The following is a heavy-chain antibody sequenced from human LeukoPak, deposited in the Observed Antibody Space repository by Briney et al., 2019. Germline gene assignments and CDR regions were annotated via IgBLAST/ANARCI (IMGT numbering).Heavy chain of an antibody. CDR3: ARVPLRMRIYYCYGMDV. V-gene: IGHV3-48*02. J-gene: IGHJ6*02. CDR1: GFTFSSYS. D-gene: IGHD2-8*01. CDR2: ISSSSSTI. Sequence: GGSLRLSCAASGFTFSSYSMNWVRQAPGKGLEWVSYISSSSSTIYYADSVKGRFTISRDNAKNSLYLQMNSLRDEDTAVYYCARVPLRMRIYYCYGMDVWGQGTTVTVSS.